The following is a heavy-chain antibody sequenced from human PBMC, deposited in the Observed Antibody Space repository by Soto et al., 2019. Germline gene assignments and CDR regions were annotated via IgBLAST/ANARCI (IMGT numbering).Heavy chain of an antibody. Sequence: QVQLVQSGAEVKKPGASVKVSCKASGYTFTSYAMHWVRQAPGQRLEWMGWINAGNGNTKYSQKFQGRVTITRDTSASTADMELSSLRSEDTAVYYCARRPYSSGWGGFDYWGQGTLVTVSS. CDR2: INAGNGNT. J-gene: IGHJ4*02. V-gene: IGHV1-3*01. D-gene: IGHD6-19*01. CDR1: GYTFTSYA. CDR3: ARRPYSSGWGGFDY.